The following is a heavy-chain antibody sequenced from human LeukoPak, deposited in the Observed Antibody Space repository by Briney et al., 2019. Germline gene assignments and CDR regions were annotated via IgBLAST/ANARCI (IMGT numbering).Heavy chain of an antibody. V-gene: IGHV4-39*07. CDR1: GGSISSSSHY. J-gene: IGHJ4*02. D-gene: IGHD3-22*01. Sequence: SETLSLTCTVSGGSISSSSHYWGWIRQPPGKGLEWIGSIYYSGSTYYNPSLKSRVTISVDTSKNQLSLKLSSVTAADTAVYYCARAPSDSSGYYQYYFDYWGQGTLVTVSS. CDR3: ARAPSDSSGYYQYYFDY. CDR2: IYYSGST.